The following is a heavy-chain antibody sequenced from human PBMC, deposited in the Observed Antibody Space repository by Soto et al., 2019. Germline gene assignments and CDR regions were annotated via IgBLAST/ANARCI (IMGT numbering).Heavy chain of an antibody. Sequence: GGSLRLSCAASGFTVSSNYMSWVRQAPGKGLEWVSVIYSGGSTYYADSVKGRFTISRDNSKNTLYLQMNSLRAEDTAVYYCARESTTVVTSAYYYYGMDVWGQGTTVTVSS. J-gene: IGHJ6*02. D-gene: IGHD4-17*01. CDR1: GFTVSSNY. V-gene: IGHV3-66*01. CDR2: IYSGGST. CDR3: ARESTTVVTSAYYYYGMDV.